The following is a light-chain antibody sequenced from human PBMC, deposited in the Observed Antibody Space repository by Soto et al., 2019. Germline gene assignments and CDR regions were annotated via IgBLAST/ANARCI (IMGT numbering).Light chain of an antibody. Sequence: QSVLTQPPSASGSFGQSVTISCTGTSSDVGGYNYVSWYQQHPGKAPKLMIYEVSERPSGVPDRFSGSKSGNTASLTVSGLQADDFFYYYCSPYSGTNYHYRFGSG. CDR3: SPYSGTNYHYR. V-gene: IGLV2-8*01. CDR1: SSDVGGYNY. CDR2: EVS. J-gene: IGLJ1*01.